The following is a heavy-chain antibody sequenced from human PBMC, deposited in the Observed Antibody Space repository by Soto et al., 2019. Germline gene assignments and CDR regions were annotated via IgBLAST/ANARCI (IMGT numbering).Heavy chain of an antibody. CDR3: ERSAIDRDASDI. CDR1: GFTFSSYD. V-gene: IGHV3-13*01. CDR2: IGTAGDT. J-gene: IGHJ3*02. Sequence: GGSLRLSCAASGFTFSSYDMRWVRQATGKGLEWVSAIGTAGDTYYPGSVKGRFTISRENAKNSLYLQMNSLRAGDTAVYYCERSAIDRDASDIWGQGTMVTVSS.